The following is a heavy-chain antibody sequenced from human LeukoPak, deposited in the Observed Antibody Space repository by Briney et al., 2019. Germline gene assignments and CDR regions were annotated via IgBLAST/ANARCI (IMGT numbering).Heavy chain of an antibody. V-gene: IGHV4-59*08. CDR2: ISYSGIT. CDR3: ARGLYPDEAFDI. D-gene: IGHD3-16*02. CDR1: GDSISNYY. Sequence: PSETLSLTCTVSGDSISNYYWSWIRQPPGKGLEWIGYISYSGITTYNPSLKSRVTISLDTSKNHSSLKMRSVTAADTAVYYCARGLYPDEAFDIWGQGTMVTVSS. J-gene: IGHJ3*02.